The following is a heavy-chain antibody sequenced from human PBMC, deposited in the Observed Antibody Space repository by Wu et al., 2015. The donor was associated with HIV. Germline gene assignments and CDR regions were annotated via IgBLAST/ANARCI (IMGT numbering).Heavy chain of an antibody. CDR3: ARVFEDSSGYYSWFDP. Sequence: VQLVQSGAEVKKPGASVKVSCKASGYTFTSYGISWVRQAPGQGLEWMGWISAYNGNTKYAQKFQDRLSLTTDTSATTAYMELRSLRSDDTAVYYCARVFEDSSGYYSWFDPWGQGTLVTVSS. D-gene: IGHD3-22*01. CDR2: ISAYNGNT. CDR1: GYTFTSYG. J-gene: IGHJ5*02. V-gene: IGHV1-18*01.